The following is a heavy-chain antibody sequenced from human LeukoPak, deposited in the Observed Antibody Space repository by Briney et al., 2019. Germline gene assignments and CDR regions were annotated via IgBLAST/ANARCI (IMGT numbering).Heavy chain of an antibody. J-gene: IGHJ3*02. Sequence: GGSLRLSCAASGFTVSINYMSWVRQAPGKGLEWVSVIYSGGSTYYADSVKGRFTISRDNSKNTLYLQMNSLRAEDTAVYYCARVSSPAYYDSSGYLDAFDIWGQGTMVTVSS. CDR2: IYSGGST. V-gene: IGHV3-66*01. CDR1: GFTVSINY. D-gene: IGHD3-22*01. CDR3: ARVSSPAYYDSSGYLDAFDI.